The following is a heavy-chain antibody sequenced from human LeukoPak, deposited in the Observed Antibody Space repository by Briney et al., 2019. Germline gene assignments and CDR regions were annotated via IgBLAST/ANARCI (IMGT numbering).Heavy chain of an antibody. V-gene: IGHV1-69*06. CDR1: GGTFSSYA. CDR2: IIPIFGTA. J-gene: IGHJ5*02. CDR3: ARATGGDSYWFDP. Sequence: SVKVSCKASGGTFSSYAISWVRQAPGQGLEWMGGIIPIFGTANYAQKFRGRVTITADKSTSTAYMELSSLRSEDTAVYYCARATGGDSYWFDPWGQGTLVTVSS. D-gene: IGHD2-21*02.